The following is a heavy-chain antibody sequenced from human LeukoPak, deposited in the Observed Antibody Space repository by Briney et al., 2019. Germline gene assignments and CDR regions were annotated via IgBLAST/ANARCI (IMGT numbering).Heavy chain of an antibody. CDR3: ARGPYSYDSSGAFDI. Sequence: PSETLSLTCAVYGGSFSDYYWNWIRQPPGKGLEWIGDINHSGSTNYNPSLKSRVTISLDTSRNQFSLKLSSVTAADTAVYFCARGPYSYDSSGAFDIWGQGTMVTVSS. D-gene: IGHD3-22*01. CDR2: INHSGST. CDR1: GGSFSDYY. J-gene: IGHJ3*02. V-gene: IGHV4-34*01.